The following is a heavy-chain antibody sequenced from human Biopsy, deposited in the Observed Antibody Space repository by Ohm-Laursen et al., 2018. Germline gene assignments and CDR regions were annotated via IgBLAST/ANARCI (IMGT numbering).Heavy chain of an antibody. V-gene: IGHV1-69*01. Sequence: SSVKVSCKASGCTFINYAISWVRQAPGQGLEWMGGIIPMFGTANYAQMFQGRVTISADESTSTSYMELSSLTTEDTAIYYCARGPHSGSHSCFDYWGRGTLVTVSS. J-gene: IGHJ4*02. CDR3: ARGPHSGSHSCFDY. CDR2: IIPMFGTA. D-gene: IGHD1-26*01. CDR1: GCTFINYA.